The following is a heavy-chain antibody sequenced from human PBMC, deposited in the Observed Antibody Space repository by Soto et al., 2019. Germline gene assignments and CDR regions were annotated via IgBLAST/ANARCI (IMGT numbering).Heavy chain of an antibody. J-gene: IGHJ3*02. D-gene: IGHD2-15*01. CDR1: GFTVSSNY. Sequence: GGSLRLSCAASGFTVSSNYMSWVRQAPGKGLEWVSFIYSGGSTYYADSVKGRFTISRDNSKNTLYLQMNSLRAEDTAVYYCARARSPGGYCSGGSCYGTYAFDIWGQGTMVTVSS. CDR3: ARARSPGGYCSGGSCYGTYAFDI. CDR2: IYSGGST. V-gene: IGHV3-66*01.